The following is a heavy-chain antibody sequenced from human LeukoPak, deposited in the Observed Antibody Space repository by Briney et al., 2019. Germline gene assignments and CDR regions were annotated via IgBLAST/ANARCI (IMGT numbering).Heavy chain of an antibody. V-gene: IGHV3-53*01. D-gene: IGHD2-2*01. J-gene: IGHJ4*02. CDR2: IHSGGNT. Sequence: GGSLRLSCAASGFTFNSYRMNWVRQAPGKGLEWVSVIHSGGNTFYADSVKGRFTISRDNSKNTLYLQMNSLRAEDTAVYYCARGDIVVVPTAVGSWDYWGQGTLVTVSS. CDR1: GFTFNSYR. CDR3: ARGDIVVVPTAVGSWDY.